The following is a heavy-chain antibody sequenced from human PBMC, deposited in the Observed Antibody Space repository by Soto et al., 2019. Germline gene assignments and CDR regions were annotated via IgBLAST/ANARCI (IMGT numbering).Heavy chain of an antibody. V-gene: IGHV1-3*01. J-gene: IGHJ5*02. CDR1: GYTFTSYA. CDR3: ARNGYCSGGSCYYAWFDP. CDR2: INAGNGNT. D-gene: IGHD2-15*01. Sequence: QVQLVQSGAEVKKPGASVKVSCKASGYTFTSYAMHWVRQAPGHRLEWMGWINAGNGNTKYSQKFQGRVTITRDTSASTAYMELSSLRSEDTAVYYCARNGYCSGGSCYYAWFDPWGQGTLVTVSS.